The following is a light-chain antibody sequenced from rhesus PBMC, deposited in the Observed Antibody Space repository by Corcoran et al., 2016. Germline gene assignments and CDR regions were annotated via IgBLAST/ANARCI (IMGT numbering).Light chain of an antibody. V-gene: IGLV2-23*03. CDR2: DVS. J-gene: IGLJ1*01. Sequence: QAAPTQSPSVSGSPGQSVTISCTGTSSDIGGYNRVSWYQQHPGKAPKLMIYDVSKRPSGVSDRFSGSTSGNTASLIISGLQAEEEADYYCSSYTGSNTFIFGAGTRLTVL. CDR1: SSDIGGYNR. CDR3: SSYTGSNTFI.